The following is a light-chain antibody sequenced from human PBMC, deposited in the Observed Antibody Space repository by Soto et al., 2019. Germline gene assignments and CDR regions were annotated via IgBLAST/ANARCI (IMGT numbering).Light chain of an antibody. CDR2: YDD. CDR1: SSNIGNNA. Sequence: QSVLTPPPSVSDAPRQRVTISCSGSSSNIGNNAVNWYQQLPGKAPKLLIYYDDLLPSGVSDRFSGSKSGTSASLAISGLQSEDEADYYCAAWDDSLNGVVFGGGTKVTVL. V-gene: IGLV1-36*01. J-gene: IGLJ2*01. CDR3: AAWDDSLNGVV.